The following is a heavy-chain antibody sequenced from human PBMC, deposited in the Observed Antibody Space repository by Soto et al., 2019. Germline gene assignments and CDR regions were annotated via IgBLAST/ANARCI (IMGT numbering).Heavy chain of an antibody. J-gene: IGHJ5*02. V-gene: IGHV4-61*01. D-gene: IGHD3-3*01. CDR3: ARTKYYDFWSGYSVPNWFDP. CDR2: ISYNGDT. Sequence: SETLSLTCTVSGGSVRSGSHYWSWIRQPPGKGLEWIAYISYNGDTDYNPSLKSRVAISVDMSKNQFSLKLSSVTAADTAVYYCARTKYYDFWSGYSVPNWFDPWGQGTLVTVSS. CDR1: GGSVRSGSHY.